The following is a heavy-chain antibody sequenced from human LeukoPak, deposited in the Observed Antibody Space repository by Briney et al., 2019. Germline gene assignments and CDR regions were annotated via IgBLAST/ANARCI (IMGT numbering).Heavy chain of an antibody. Sequence: SQTLSLTCTVSGGSISSGGYYWSWIRQPPGKGLEWIGYIYHSGSTYYNPSLKSRVTISVDRSKNQFSLRLTSVTAADTAVYYCARGDYYYGSGSYYSPTFDYWGQGTLVTVSS. CDR3: ARGDYYYGSGSYYSPTFDY. CDR1: GGSISSGGYY. J-gene: IGHJ4*02. V-gene: IGHV4-30-2*01. D-gene: IGHD3-10*01. CDR2: IYHSGST.